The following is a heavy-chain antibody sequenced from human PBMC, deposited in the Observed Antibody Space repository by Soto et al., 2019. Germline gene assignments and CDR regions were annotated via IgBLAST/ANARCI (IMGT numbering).Heavy chain of an antibody. CDR1: GYTFTSYG. CDR2: ISAHNGNT. Sequence: QVHLVQSGAEVKKPGASVKVSCKASGYTFTSYGITWVRQAPGQGLEWMGWISAHNGNTDYAQKLQGRGIVTRDTSTGTAYMELRSLRSDDTAVYYCARGRSGDYWGQGALVTVSS. V-gene: IGHV1-18*01. CDR3: ARGRSGDY. J-gene: IGHJ4*02.